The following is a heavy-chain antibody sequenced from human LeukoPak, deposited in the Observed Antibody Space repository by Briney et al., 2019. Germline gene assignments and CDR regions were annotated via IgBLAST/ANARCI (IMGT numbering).Heavy chain of an antibody. V-gene: IGHV4-34*01. J-gene: IGHJ4*02. CDR1: GGSFSGYY. CDR2: INHGGST. Sequence: EPSETLSLTCAVYGGSFSGYYWTWIRQFPWKGLEWIGEINHGGSTNYNPSLKSRLTISVDTSKNQFSLKLSSVTAADTAVYYCARARGTEAIDSWGQGTLVTVSS. CDR3: ARARGTEAIDS. D-gene: IGHD6-25*01.